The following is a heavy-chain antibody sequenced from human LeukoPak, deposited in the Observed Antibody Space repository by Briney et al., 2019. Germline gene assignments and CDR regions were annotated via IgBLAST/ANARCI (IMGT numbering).Heavy chain of an antibody. Sequence: PSETLSLTWAVSGYSISSGYYWGWIRQPPGKGLEWIGSIYHSGSTYYNPSLKSRVTISVDTSKNQFSLKLSSVTAADTAVYYCARLYYSYGIMDFDYWGQGTLVTVSS. V-gene: IGHV4-38-2*01. CDR3: ARLYYSYGIMDFDY. CDR1: GYSISSGYY. J-gene: IGHJ4*02. D-gene: IGHD5-18*01. CDR2: IYHSGST.